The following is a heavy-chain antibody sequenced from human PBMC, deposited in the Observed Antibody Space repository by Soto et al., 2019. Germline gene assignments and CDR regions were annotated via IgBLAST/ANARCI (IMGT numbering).Heavy chain of an antibody. CDR3: ARGHGLLWFGGREYGMDV. CDR1: GGSFSGYY. D-gene: IGHD3-10*01. J-gene: IGHJ6*02. CDR2: INHSGST. V-gene: IGHV4-34*01. Sequence: PSETLSLTCAVYGGSFSGYYWSWIRQPPGKGLEWIGEINHSGSTNYNPSLKSRVTISVDTSKNQFSLKLSSVTAADTAVYYCARGHGLLWFGGREYGMDVWGQGTTVTVSS.